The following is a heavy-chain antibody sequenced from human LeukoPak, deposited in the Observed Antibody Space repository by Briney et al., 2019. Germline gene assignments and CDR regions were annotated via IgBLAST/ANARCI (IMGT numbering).Heavy chain of an antibody. CDR3: ATALRGVGF. CDR2: IKSKTDGGTA. Sequence: GGSLRPSCAASGITFISAWMNWVRQAPGKGLKWVGRIKSKTDGGTAEHAAPVKGRFIISRDDSKNMLYLQMNSLNSDDTGVYYCATALRGVGFWGQGTLVTVPS. V-gene: IGHV3-15*01. J-gene: IGHJ4*02. CDR1: GITFISAW. D-gene: IGHD3-3*01.